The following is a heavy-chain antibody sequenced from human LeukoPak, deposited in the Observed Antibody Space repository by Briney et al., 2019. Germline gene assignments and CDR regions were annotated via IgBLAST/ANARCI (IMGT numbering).Heavy chain of an antibody. CDR3: AKDNRRDIVVVPAAIGY. V-gene: IGHV3-23*01. Sequence: GGSLRLSCAASGFTFSIYAMSWVRQAPGKGLEWVSGISGSGGSTYYADSVKGRFTISRDNSKNTLYLQMNSLRAEDTAVYYCAKDNRRDIVVVPAAIGYWGQGTLVTVSS. D-gene: IGHD2-2*02. CDR1: GFTFSIYA. J-gene: IGHJ4*02. CDR2: ISGSGGST.